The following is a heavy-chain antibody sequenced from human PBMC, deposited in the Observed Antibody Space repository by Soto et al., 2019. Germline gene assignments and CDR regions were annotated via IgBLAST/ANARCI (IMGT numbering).Heavy chain of an antibody. Sequence: GESLKISCTASGFTFGDYAMSWFRQAPGKGLEWVGFIRSKAYGGTTEYAASVKGRFTISRDDSKSIAYLQMNSLKTEDTAVYYCTRENLDYGDSTTTDYYYYYMDVWGKGTTVTVSS. CDR3: TRENLDYGDSTTTDYYYYYMDV. CDR2: IRSKAYGGTT. D-gene: IGHD4-17*01. J-gene: IGHJ6*03. CDR1: GFTFGDYA. V-gene: IGHV3-49*03.